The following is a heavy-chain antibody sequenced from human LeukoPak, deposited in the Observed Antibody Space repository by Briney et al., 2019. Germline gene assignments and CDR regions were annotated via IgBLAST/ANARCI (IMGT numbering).Heavy chain of an antibody. V-gene: IGHV5-51*01. D-gene: IGHD3-22*01. CDR2: ISPGDSDP. Sequence: GESLKISCKGSGYDFTSYWIGWVRQVPGKGLGWMGIISPGDSDPRYNPSFQAQVTISADKSISTAYLQWSSLKASDTAMYYCARHRSSGYYDFWGQGTLVTVSS. CDR3: ARHRSSGYYDF. J-gene: IGHJ4*02. CDR1: GYDFTSYW.